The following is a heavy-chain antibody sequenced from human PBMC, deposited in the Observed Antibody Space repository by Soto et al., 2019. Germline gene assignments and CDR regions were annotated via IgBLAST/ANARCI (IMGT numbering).Heavy chain of an antibody. J-gene: IGHJ6*02. CDR2: IKQDGSEK. V-gene: IGHV3-7*04. CDR3: ARFYYDSSGYLPSPYYYYYGMDV. CDR1: GFPFTSYW. D-gene: IGHD3-22*01. Sequence: GGSLRLSCAASGFPFTSYWMSWVRQAPGKGLEWVANIKQDGSEKYYVDSVKGRFTISRDNAKNSLYLQMNSLRAEDTAVYYCARFYYDSSGYLPSPYYYYYGMDVWGQGTTVTVSS.